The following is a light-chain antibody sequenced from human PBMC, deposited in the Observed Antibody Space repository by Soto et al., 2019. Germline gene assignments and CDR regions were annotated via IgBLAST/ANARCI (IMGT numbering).Light chain of an antibody. CDR2: DAS. CDR1: QTVRNNY. CDR3: QQFSSYPLT. J-gene: IGKJ4*01. V-gene: IGKV3-20*01. Sequence: EFVLTRSPGTLSLSPGERATLSCRASQTVRNNYLAWYQQKPGQAPRLLIYDASSRATGIPDRFSGGGSGTDFTLTISRLEPEDFAVYYCQQFSSYPLTLGGGTKVDTK.